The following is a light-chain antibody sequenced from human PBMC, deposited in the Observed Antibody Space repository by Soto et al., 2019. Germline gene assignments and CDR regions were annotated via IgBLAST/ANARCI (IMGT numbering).Light chain of an antibody. Sequence: QSVLTQPPSASGTPGQRVTISCSGSSSNIGSNTVNWYQQLPGTAPKLLIYSNNQRPSGVPDRFSGSKSGTSASLAISGLQSEDYFYYYCAAWDDSFNGYVFGTGTKFTVL. V-gene: IGLV1-44*01. CDR1: SSNIGSNT. CDR3: AAWDDSFNGYV. CDR2: SNN. J-gene: IGLJ1*01.